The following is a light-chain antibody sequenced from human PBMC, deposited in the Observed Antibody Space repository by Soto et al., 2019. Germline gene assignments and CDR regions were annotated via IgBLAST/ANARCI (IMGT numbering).Light chain of an antibody. J-gene: IGKJ1*01. V-gene: IGKV3-20*01. Sequence: VITQSPATLSVSPGASATLSCWASQSVSSNHLAWYQQKPGQAPRLLIYGGSSRATGIPVRFIGSGSETEFTLTITRMEPEFFALYDCQHYSSSRTFGQGTKVDIK. CDR3: QHYSSSRT. CDR1: QSVSSNH. CDR2: GGS.